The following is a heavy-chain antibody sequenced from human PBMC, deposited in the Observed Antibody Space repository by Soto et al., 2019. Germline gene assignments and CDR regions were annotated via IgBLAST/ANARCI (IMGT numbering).Heavy chain of an antibody. CDR2: IYHSGST. Sequence: ETLSLTCAVAGGSMTSSNLWSLVLQPPEKGLEWIGEIYHSGSTNYNPSLKSLVTISVDNSKNQFSLNLSSVTAADTAVYYCARWGRFYDIFIVMSRYPSSMAVWAHGTTV. CDR3: ARWGRFYDIFIVMSRYPSSMAV. V-gene: IGHV4-4*02. D-gene: IGHD3-9*01. CDR1: GGSMTSSNL. J-gene: IGHJ6*02.